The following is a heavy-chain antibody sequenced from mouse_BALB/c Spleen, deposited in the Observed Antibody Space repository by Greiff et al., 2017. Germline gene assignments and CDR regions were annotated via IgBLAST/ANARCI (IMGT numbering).Heavy chain of an antibody. CDR1: GYSITSGYY. D-gene: IGHD2-2*01. V-gene: IGHV3-6*02. CDR3: AREGDGYDWFAY. J-gene: IGHJ3*01. CDR2: MSYDGSN. Sequence: EVQLQESGPGLVKPSQSLSLTCSVTGYSITSGYYWNWIRQFPGNKLEWMGYMSYDGSNNYNPSLKNRISITRDTSKNQFFLKLNSVTTEDTATYYCAREGDGYDWFAYWGQGTLVTVSA.